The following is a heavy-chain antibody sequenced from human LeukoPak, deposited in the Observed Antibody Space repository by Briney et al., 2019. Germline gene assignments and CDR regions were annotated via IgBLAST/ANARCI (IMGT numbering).Heavy chain of an antibody. CDR2: IWSDASDK. J-gene: IGHJ4*02. V-gene: IGHV3-33*06. Sequence: GGSLRLSCAASQFTFSHYGMHWVRQAPGRGLQWVAVIWSDASDKYYSDSVKGRFTISRDNSKNTLCLEMNNLRAEDTAVYYRAKDAERGFDYSNSLNYWGQGTLVTVSS. CDR3: AKDAERGFDYSNSLNY. CDR1: QFTFSHYG. D-gene: IGHD4-11*01.